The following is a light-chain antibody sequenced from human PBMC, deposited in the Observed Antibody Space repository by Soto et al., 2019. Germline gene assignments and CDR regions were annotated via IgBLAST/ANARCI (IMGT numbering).Light chain of an antibody. CDR3: HQRQSWPRT. J-gene: IGKJ1*01. CDR1: QTVNSR. CDR2: HTS. V-gene: IGKV3-11*01. Sequence: EIVLTKSPATLSSSPGERATISCRASQTVNSRLAWYQHKPGQAPRLLIYHTSNRATGIPARFSGSGSGTDFTLTISILEPEDFAVYYCHQRQSWPRTFGQGTKVDI.